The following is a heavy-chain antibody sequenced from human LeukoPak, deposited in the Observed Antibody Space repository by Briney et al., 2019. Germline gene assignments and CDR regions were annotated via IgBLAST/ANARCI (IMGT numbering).Heavy chain of an antibody. CDR2: IYYSGST. Sequence: PSETLSLTCTVSGGSISSGGYYWSWIRQHPGKGLEWIGYIYYSGSTYYNPSLKSRVTISVDTSKNQFSLKLSSVTAADTAVYYCAREFDYGSSGYYYFDYWGQGTLVTVSS. J-gene: IGHJ4*02. D-gene: IGHD3-22*01. CDR3: AREFDYGSSGYYYFDY. CDR1: GGSISSGGYY. V-gene: IGHV4-31*03.